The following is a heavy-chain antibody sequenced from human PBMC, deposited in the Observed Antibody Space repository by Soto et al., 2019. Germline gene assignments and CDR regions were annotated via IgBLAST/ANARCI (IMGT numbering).Heavy chain of an antibody. J-gene: IGHJ4*02. CDR3: ARVGSSGWSPDY. D-gene: IGHD6-19*01. CDR2: IYYSGST. Sequence: LSLTCTVSGGSISSGGYYWSWIRQHPGKGLEWIGYIYYSGSTYYNPSLKSRVTLSVDTSKNQFSLRLSSVTAADTAVYYCARVGSSGWSPDYWGQGALVTVSS. V-gene: IGHV4-31*03. CDR1: GGSISSGGYY.